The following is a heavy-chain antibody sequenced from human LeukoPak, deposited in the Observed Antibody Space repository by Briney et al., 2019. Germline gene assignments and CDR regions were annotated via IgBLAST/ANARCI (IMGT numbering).Heavy chain of an antibody. V-gene: IGHV3-9*01. CDR3: ANSNYYDRNGYYGY. CDR1: GFTFSNNA. CDR2: ISWNSGSI. D-gene: IGHD3-22*01. J-gene: IGHJ4*02. Sequence: GGSLRLSCAASGFTFSNNAMHWVRQAPGKGLEWVSGISWNSGSIGYADSVKGRFTISRDNAKNSLYLQMNSLRAEDTALYYCANSNYYDRNGYYGYWGQGTLVTVSS.